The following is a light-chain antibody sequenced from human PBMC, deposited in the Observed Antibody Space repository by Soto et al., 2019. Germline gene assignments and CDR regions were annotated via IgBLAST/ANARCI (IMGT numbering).Light chain of an antibody. Sequence: DIQMTQSPSSLSASVGDRVTITCRVSQNIRTSLNWYQQRPGKAPQLLIYAASSLQSGVSSRFSGSGSGTNFTLTVISLQPEDFAIYYCQQSSFTGYTFGQGTKLDMK. J-gene: IGKJ2*01. CDR3: QQSSFTGYT. CDR2: AAS. V-gene: IGKV1-39*01. CDR1: QNIRTS.